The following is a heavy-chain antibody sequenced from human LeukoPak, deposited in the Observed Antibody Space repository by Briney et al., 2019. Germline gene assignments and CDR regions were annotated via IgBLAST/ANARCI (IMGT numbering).Heavy chain of an antibody. CDR2: IKKDGSQK. D-gene: IGHD4-17*01. V-gene: IGHV3-7*05. Sequence: GGSLRLSCAASGFTFSNAWMSWVRQAPGKGLEWVATIKKDGSQKEYVDSMKGRLTISRDNAKNSLYLQMNSLRAEDTAMYYCARDPTVSNFHDAFDIWGQGTMVTVSS. J-gene: IGHJ3*02. CDR1: GFTFSNAW. CDR3: ARDPTVSNFHDAFDI.